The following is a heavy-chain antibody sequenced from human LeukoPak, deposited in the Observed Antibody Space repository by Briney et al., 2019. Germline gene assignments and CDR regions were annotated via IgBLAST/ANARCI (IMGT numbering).Heavy chain of an antibody. V-gene: IGHV5-51*01. CDR2: IYPGDSDT. CDR3: ARTGFWSGYYTVNFDY. CDR1: GYSFTSYW. J-gene: IGHJ4*02. Sequence: GESLKISCKGSGYSFTSYWIGWVRQMPGKGLEWMGIIYPGDSDTRYSPSFQGQVTISADKSISTAYLQLSSLKASDTAMYYCARTGFWSGYYTVNFDYWGQGTLVTVSS. D-gene: IGHD3-3*01.